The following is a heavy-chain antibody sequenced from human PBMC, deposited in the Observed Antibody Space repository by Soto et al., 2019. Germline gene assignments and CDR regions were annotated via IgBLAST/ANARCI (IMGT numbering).Heavy chain of an antibody. CDR3: TRLEESGCAGDDCSAGFDH. CDR1: GFIFSDSA. D-gene: IGHD2-21*02. Sequence: EVQLVESGGGLVQPGGSLKLSCAASGFIFSDSAVHWVRQAPEKGLEWIARIRSKSKTYATAYVASVQGRFTVSRDDSKNTAYLEMNSLKPEDTAIYYCTRLEESGCAGDDCSAGFDHWGPGTAVSVSS. CDR2: IRSKSKTYAT. V-gene: IGHV3-73*02. J-gene: IGHJ4*02.